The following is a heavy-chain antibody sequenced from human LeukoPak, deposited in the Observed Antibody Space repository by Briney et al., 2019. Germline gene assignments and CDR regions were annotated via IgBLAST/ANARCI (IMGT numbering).Heavy chain of an antibody. CDR1: GFTFSSYW. D-gene: IGHD4-17*01. CDR3: ARDKYYGDSYFHY. J-gene: IGHJ4*02. V-gene: IGHV3-7*01. CDR2: IKQDGSEK. Sequence: GSLRLSCAASGFTFSSYWMSWVRQAPGKGLEWVANIKQDGSEKYYVDSVKGRFTISRDNAKNSLFLQMNSLRAEDTAVYYCARDKYYGDSYFHYWGQGTLVTVSS.